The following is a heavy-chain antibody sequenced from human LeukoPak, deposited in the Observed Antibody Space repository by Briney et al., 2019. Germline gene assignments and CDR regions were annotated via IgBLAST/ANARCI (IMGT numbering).Heavy chain of an antibody. CDR2: IFTSGSH. V-gene: IGHV4-61*02. J-gene: IGHJ6*03. Sequence: SQTLSLTCDVSGGFISSGTHYWTWIRQPVGKGLEWLGRIFTSGSHTYNSSLKSRLTISIDKSKNQFFLKLSSVTAADTAVYYCARVGPYCSSTSCLLFDYYYYYYMDVWGKGTTVTVSS. CDR1: GGFISSGTHY. CDR3: ARVGPYCSSTSCLLFDYYYYYYMDV. D-gene: IGHD2-2*01.